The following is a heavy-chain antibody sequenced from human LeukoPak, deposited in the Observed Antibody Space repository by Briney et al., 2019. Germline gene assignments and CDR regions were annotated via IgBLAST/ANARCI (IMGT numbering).Heavy chain of an antibody. V-gene: IGHV1-69*13. D-gene: IGHD4-23*01. CDR2: IIPIFGTA. Sequence: SVKVSCKASGYTFISYAISWVRQAPGQGLEWMGGIIPIFGTANYAQKFQGRVTITADESTSTAYMELSSLRSEDTAVYYCARGLYGGNSDYFDYWGQGTLVTVSS. CDR3: ARGLYGGNSDYFDY. CDR1: GYTFISYA. J-gene: IGHJ4*02.